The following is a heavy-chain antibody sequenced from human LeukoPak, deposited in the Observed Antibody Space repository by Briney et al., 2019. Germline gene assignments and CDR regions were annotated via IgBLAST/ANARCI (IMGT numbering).Heavy chain of an antibody. CDR2: INSDGTIT. CDR3: ARGTALQDY. J-gene: IGHJ4*02. Sequence: GGSLRLSCAASGFTFSPYWMHWVRQVPGKGLVWVSDINSDGTITHYADSVKGRFTVSRDNAQDTLYPQMNSLRAEDTAVYYCARGTALQDYWGQGTLVTVSS. D-gene: IGHD2-2*02. CDR1: GFTFSPYW. V-gene: IGHV3-74*01.